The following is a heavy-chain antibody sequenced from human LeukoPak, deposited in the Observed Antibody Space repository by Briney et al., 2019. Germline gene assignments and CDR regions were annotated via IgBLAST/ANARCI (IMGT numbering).Heavy chain of an antibody. CDR3: ARGPLEMATVKAYYGMDV. J-gene: IGHJ6*02. CDR1: AGTFSTYD. D-gene: IGHD5-24*01. CDR2: IIPLLGIA. Sequence: ASVKVSCKTSAGTFSTYDISWGRHAPGQERGWMGRIIPLLGIANYARKFQGRVTITADKSTSTAYMELSSLRSEDTAVYYCARGPLEMATVKAYYGMDVWGQGTTVTVSS. V-gene: IGHV1-69*04.